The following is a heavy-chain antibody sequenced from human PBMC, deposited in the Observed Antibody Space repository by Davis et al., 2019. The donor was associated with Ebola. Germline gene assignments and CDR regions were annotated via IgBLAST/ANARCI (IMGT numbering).Heavy chain of an antibody. CDR3: VIAPLATTWFDY. J-gene: IGHJ4*02. Sequence: ASVKVSCKTSGSTFTKFRITWVRQAPGQGLQWIGFINTADSDTNYAQSLQGRVTFTADASTNTSYLQLTNVRSDDTAVYYCVIAPLATTWFDYWGQGTLLTVS. D-gene: IGHD5-12*01. CDR1: GSTFTKFR. V-gene: IGHV1-18*01. CDR2: INTADSDT.